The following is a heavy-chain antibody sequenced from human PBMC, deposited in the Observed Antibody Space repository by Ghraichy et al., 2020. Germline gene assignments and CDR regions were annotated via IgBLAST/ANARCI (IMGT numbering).Heavy chain of an antibody. CDR1: GGSISSSSYY. D-gene: IGHD4-23*01. J-gene: IGHJ6*02. V-gene: IGHV4-39*01. Sequence: SETLSLTCTVSGGSISSSSYYWGWIRQPPGKGLEWIGSIYYSGSTYYNPSLKSRVTISVDTSKNQFSLKLSSVTAADTAVYYCARPHYGGKGYYYYYYGMDVWGQGTTVTVSS. CDR2: IYYSGST. CDR3: ARPHYGGKGYYYYYYGMDV.